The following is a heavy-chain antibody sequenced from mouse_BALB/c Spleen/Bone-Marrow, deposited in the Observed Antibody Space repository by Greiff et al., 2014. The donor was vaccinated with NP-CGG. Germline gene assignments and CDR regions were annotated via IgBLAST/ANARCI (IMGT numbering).Heavy chain of an antibody. V-gene: IGHV14-3*02. CDR2: IDPANGNT. CDR3: ASYYCGSSYGFAY. D-gene: IGHD1-1*01. Sequence: EVQLQQSGAELVKPGASVKLSRTASGFNIKDAYMHWVKQRPEQGLEWIGRIDPANGNTKYDPKFQGKATITADTSSNTAYLQLSSLTSEDTAVYYCASYYCGSSYGFAYWGQGTLVTVSA. CDR1: GFNIKDAY. J-gene: IGHJ3*01.